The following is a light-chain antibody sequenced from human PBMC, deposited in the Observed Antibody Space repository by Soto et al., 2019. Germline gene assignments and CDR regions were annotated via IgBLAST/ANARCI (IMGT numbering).Light chain of an antibody. V-gene: IGLV2-11*01. CDR3: SSQTGSATMV. CDR2: EVS. Sequence: QSALTQPPSVSGSPGQSVTISCTGTSSDVGGYDYVSWYQQHPGKAPKLLIYEVSNRPSGVSDRFSGSKSGNTASLIISGLQAEDEADYYCSSQTGSATMVFGGGTKLTVL. CDR1: SSDVGGYDY. J-gene: IGLJ2*01.